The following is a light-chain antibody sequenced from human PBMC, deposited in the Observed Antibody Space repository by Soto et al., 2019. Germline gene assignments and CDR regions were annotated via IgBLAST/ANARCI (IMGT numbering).Light chain of an antibody. Sequence: SVLTQPASVSGSTGQSITISCTGNSSDFGSSNLVSWYQQHPGKAPKLIIYEGSRRPSGVSGRFSGSKSGNTASLTISGLQAEDEADYYCCSFAGSSTFYVFGTGTKVTVL. V-gene: IGLV2-23*01. CDR1: SSDFGSSNL. J-gene: IGLJ1*01. CDR2: EGS. CDR3: CSFAGSSTFYV.